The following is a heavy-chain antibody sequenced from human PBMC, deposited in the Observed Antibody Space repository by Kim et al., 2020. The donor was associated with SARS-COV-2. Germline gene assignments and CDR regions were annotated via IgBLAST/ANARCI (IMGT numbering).Heavy chain of an antibody. CDR3: ARLRIAAAGPTKYYYYGMDV. D-gene: IGHD6-13*01. CDR2: ISSSSSYI. Sequence: GGSLRLSCAASGFTFSSYSMNWVRQAPGKGLEWVSSISSSSSYIYYADSVKGRFTISRDNAKNSLYLQMNSLRAEDTAVYYCARLRIAAAGPTKYYYYGMDVWGQGTTVTVSS. CDR1: GFTFSSYS. J-gene: IGHJ6*02. V-gene: IGHV3-21*01.